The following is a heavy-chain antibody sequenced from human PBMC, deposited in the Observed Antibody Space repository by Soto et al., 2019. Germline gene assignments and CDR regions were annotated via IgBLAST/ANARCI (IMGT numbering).Heavy chain of an antibody. CDR1: GFTFSSYS. V-gene: IGHV3-21*01. J-gene: IGHJ6*02. CDR3: ARDQGVAAAGYYYYGMDV. Sequence: PGGSLRLSCAASGFTFSSYSMNWVRQAPGKGLEWVSSISSSSSYIYYADSVKGRFTISRDNAKNSLYLQMNSLRAEDTAVYYCARDQGVAAAGYYYYGMDVWGQGTTVTVS. CDR2: ISSSSSYI. D-gene: IGHD6-13*01.